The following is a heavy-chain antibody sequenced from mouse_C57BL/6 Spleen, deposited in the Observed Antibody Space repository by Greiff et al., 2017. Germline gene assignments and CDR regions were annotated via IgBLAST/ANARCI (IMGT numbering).Heavy chain of an antibody. CDR1: GFTFSSYT. D-gene: IGHD2-4*01. Sequence: EVQLVESGGGLVKPGGSLKLSCAASGFTFSSYTMCWVRQTPEKRLEWVATISGGGGNTYYPDSVKGRFTSTRDNAKNTLYLQMSSLRSEDTALYYCARDYDGDYWGQGTTLTVSS. CDR2: ISGGGGNT. CDR3: ARDYDGDY. V-gene: IGHV5-9*01. J-gene: IGHJ2*01.